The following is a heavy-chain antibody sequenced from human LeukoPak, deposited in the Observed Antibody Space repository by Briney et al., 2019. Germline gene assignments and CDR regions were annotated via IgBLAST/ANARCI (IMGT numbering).Heavy chain of an antibody. J-gene: IGHJ6*04. V-gene: IGHV5-51*01. CDR2: IRPGDSET. Sequence: GESLKISCSGSGYSFSTYWIAWVRQMPGKGLEWMGMIRPGDSETTYSPSFQGQVTISADKSISTAYLQWDNVRPSDTAMYYCARRPEYYYSLDVWGKGTTVIVSS. CDR1: GYSFSTYW. CDR3: ARRPEYYYSLDV.